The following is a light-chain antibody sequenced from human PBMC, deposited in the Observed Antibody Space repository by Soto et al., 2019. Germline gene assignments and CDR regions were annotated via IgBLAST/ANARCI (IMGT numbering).Light chain of an antibody. Sequence: QSVLTQPASVSGSPGQSITISCSGTSSDVGSYNLVSWYQQHPGKAPKLMIYEGSKRPSGVFNRFSGSKSGNTASLTISGLQAEDEADYYCCSYAGSSTYVVFGGGTKLTVL. CDR1: SSDVGSYNL. V-gene: IGLV2-23*01. CDR2: EGS. J-gene: IGLJ2*01. CDR3: CSYAGSSTYVV.